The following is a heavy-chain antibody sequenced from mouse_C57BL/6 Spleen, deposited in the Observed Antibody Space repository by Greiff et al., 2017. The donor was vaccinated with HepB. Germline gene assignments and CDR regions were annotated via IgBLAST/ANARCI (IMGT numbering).Heavy chain of an antibody. V-gene: IGHV1-64*01. CDR3: ARLLSFDY. D-gene: IGHD2-1*01. CDR1: GYTFTSYW. J-gene: IGHJ2*01. CDR2: IHPNSGST. Sequence: VKLVESGAELVKPGASVKLSCKASGYTFTSYWMHWVKQRPGQGLEWIGMIHPNSGSTNYNEKFKSKTTLTVDKSSSTAYMQLSRLTSEDSAVYYCARLLSFDYWGQGTTLTVSS.